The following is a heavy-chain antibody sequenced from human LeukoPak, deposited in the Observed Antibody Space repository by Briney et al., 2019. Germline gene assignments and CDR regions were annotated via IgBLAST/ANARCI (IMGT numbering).Heavy chain of an antibody. CDR2: IYYSGST. D-gene: IGHD3-10*01. Sequence: KTSETLSLTRTVSGXSITSAGDYWHWIRQLPGKGLEWIGYIYYSGSTYCNPSLKSQVTISVDTSKNQFSLKLSSVTAADTAVYYCARDQGSGMRWFDPWGQGTLVTVSS. CDR1: GXSITSAGDY. J-gene: IGHJ5*02. CDR3: ARDQGSGMRWFDP. V-gene: IGHV4-31*01.